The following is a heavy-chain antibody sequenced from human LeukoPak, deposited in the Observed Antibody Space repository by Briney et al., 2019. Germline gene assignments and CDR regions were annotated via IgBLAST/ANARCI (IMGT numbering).Heavy chain of an antibody. V-gene: IGHV3-48*03. CDR3: ARFYPICSSSSCYTP. CDR1: GLTFSSYE. D-gene: IGHD2-2*01. Sequence: PGGSLRLSCAASGLTFSSYEMNWVRQAPGKGLEWVAYISNSGSTKYYADSVKGRFTISRDNAKNSMYLQMNSLRAKDTALYNCARFYPICSSSSCYTPWGQGTRVTVSS. J-gene: IGHJ5*02. CDR2: ISNSGSTK.